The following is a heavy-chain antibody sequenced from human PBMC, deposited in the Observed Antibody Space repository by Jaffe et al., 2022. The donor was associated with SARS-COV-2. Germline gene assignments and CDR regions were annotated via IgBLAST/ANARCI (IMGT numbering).Heavy chain of an antibody. CDR3: AKDSGSGPALGYFDL. CDR1: GFTFDDYA. V-gene: IGHV3-9*01. J-gene: IGHJ2*01. D-gene: IGHD6-19*01. Sequence: EVQLVESGGGLVQPGRSLRLSCAASGFTFDDYAMHWVRQAPGKGLEWVSGISWNSGSIGYADSVKGRFTISRDNAKNSLYLQMNSLRAEDTALYYCAKDSGSGPALGYFDLWGRGTLVTVSS. CDR2: ISWNSGSI.